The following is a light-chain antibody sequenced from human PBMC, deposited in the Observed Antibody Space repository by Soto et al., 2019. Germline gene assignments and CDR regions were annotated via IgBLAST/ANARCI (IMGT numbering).Light chain of an antibody. J-gene: IGKJ2*01. Sequence: EIVLTQSPGTLSLSPGERATLSCRASQSVYNNYLTWYQQKPGQAPRLLIYGASTRAAGIPDRFSGSGSGTDFTLTISRLEPEDFAVYYCQQYGGSPRTFGQGTRLEIK. CDR1: QSVYNNY. CDR2: GAS. CDR3: QQYGGSPRT. V-gene: IGKV3-20*01.